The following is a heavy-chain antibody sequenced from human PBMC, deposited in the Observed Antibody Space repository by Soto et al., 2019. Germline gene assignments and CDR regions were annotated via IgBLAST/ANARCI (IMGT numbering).Heavy chain of an antibody. J-gene: IGHJ4*02. V-gene: IGHV3-21*01. CDR3: VRDGLDYYDTERLYFDN. D-gene: IGHD3-22*01. CDR2: ISSSAVYI. Sequence: EVQLVESGGGPVRPGGSLKLSCAASGFNFITYSLSWVRQAPGKGLEWVASISSSAVYIDYADSVKGRFTISRDNANKSLYVQMNSLRAEDTATYHCVRDGLDYYDTERLYFDNWGQGTLVTVSS. CDR1: GFNFITYS.